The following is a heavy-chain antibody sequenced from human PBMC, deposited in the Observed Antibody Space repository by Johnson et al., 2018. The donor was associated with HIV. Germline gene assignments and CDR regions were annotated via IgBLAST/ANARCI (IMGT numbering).Heavy chain of an antibody. Sequence: VQLVESGGGLVQPGRSLRLSCAASGFTFDDYAMHWVRQAPGKGLEWVSGISWNSGSIGYADSVKGRFTISRDKAKNALSLQMKSLRAEDTALYYCAKGGSYSGSYYSFDIWGQGTMVTVSS. J-gene: IGHJ3*02. CDR2: ISWNSGSI. CDR1: GFTFDDYA. V-gene: IGHV3-9*01. CDR3: AKGGSYSGSYYSFDI. D-gene: IGHD1-26*01.